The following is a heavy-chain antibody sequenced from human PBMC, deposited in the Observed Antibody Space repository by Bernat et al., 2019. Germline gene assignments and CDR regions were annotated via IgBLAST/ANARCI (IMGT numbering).Heavy chain of an antibody. V-gene: IGHV3-48*01. Sequence: EVQLVESGGGLVQPGGSLRLSCAASGFTFSSYSMNWVRQAPGKGLEWVSYISSSSSTIYYADSVKGRFTISRDNAKNSLYLQMNSLRAEDTAVYYCAKDGSRGIQLGEFGTLGTDVWGQGTTVTVSS. CDR2: ISSSSSTI. D-gene: IGHD3-16*01. CDR3: AKDGSRGIQLGEFGTLGTDV. J-gene: IGHJ6*02. CDR1: GFTFSSYS.